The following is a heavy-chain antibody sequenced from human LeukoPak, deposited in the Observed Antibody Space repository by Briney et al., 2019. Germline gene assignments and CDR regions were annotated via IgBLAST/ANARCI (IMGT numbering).Heavy chain of an antibody. CDR2: IYSGGST. Sequence: PGGSLRLSCAASGFTVGSNYMDWVRQAPGKGFEWVSSIYSGGSTDYADSVKGRFTISGDSSKNTVYLQMNSLRSDDTAVYYCAGNNYASGTFLVYWGQGTLVTVSS. J-gene: IGHJ4*02. CDR1: GFTVGSNY. D-gene: IGHD3-10*01. CDR3: AGNNYASGTFLVY. V-gene: IGHV3-66*02.